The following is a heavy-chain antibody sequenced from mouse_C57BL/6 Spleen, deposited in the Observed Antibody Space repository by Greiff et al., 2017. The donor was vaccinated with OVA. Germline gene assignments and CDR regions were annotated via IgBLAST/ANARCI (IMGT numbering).Heavy chain of an antibody. D-gene: IGHD1-1*01. J-gene: IGHJ4*01. CDR1: GYAFSSSW. CDR3: AREGYYCSSYAMDY. V-gene: IGHV1-82*01. CDR2: IYPGDGDT. Sequence: VQLQQSGPELVKPGASVKISCKASGYAFSSSWMNWVKQRPGKGLEWIGRIYPGDGDTNYNGKFKGKATLTADKSSSTAYMQLSSLTSEDSAVYFCAREGYYCSSYAMDYWGQGTSVTVSS.